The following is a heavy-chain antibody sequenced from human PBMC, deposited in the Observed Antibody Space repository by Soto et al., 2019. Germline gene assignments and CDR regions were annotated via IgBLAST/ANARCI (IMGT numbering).Heavy chain of an antibody. V-gene: IGHV3-48*01. Sequence: EVQLVESGGGLVQPGGSLRLSCAASGFTFSTFSMHWVRQSPGKGLEWISYISSSGGTKYYGDSAEGRFTISRDNAKSLLYLQMNSLRVEDTAIYYCARALLWIDSWGQGTPVTVSS. D-gene: IGHD2-21*01. CDR3: ARALLWIDS. CDR1: GFTFSTFS. CDR2: ISSSGGTK. J-gene: IGHJ4*02.